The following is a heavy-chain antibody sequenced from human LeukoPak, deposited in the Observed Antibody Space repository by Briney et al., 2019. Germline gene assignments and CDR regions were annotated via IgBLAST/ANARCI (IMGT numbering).Heavy chain of an antibody. CDR2: IYYSGST. V-gene: IGHV4-59*01. J-gene: IGHJ4*02. CDR1: GGSISSYY. CDR3: ARVGYYYDSSGFYDY. Sequence: SETLSLTCTVSGGSISSYYWSWIRQPPGKGLEWIGYIYYSGSTNYNPSLKSRVTISVDTSKSQFSLKLSSVTAADTAVYYCARVGYYYDSSGFYDYWGQGTLVTVSS. D-gene: IGHD3-22*01.